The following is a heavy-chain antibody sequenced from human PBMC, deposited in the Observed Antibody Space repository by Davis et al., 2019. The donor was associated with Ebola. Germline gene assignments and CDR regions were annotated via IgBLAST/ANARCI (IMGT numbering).Heavy chain of an antibody. CDR3: ARGQYSSGWYPNYYYYGMDV. J-gene: IGHJ6*02. CDR1: AGTFCSYA. CDR2: IIPIFGTA. Sequence: SFQITCNASAGTFCSYAISWVRQAPGQGLEWMGGIIPIFGTANYAQKFQGRVTITADNSTSTAYMELSSLRSEDTAVYYCARGQYSSGWYPNYYYYGMDVWGQGTTVTVSS. D-gene: IGHD6-19*01. V-gene: IGHV1-69*06.